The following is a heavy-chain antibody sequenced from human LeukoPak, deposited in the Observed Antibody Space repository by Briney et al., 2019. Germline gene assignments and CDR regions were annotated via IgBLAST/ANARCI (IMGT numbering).Heavy chain of an antibody. V-gene: IGHV3-23*01. D-gene: IGHD1-7*01. CDR2: ISGSGGST. Sequence: GGSLRLSCAASGFTFSSYAMSWVRQAPGKGLEWVSAISGSGGSTYYADSVKGRFTISRDNSKNTLYLQMNSLRAEDTAVYYCAKGPLPRITGTAPFDYWGQGTLVTVSS. CDR1: GFTFSSYA. CDR3: AKGPLPRITGTAPFDY. J-gene: IGHJ4*02.